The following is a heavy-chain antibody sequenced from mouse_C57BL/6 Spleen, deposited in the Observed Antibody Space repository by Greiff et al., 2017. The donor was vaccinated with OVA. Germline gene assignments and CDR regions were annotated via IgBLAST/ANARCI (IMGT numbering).Heavy chain of an antibody. J-gene: IGHJ1*03. V-gene: IGHV1-53*01. CDR1: GYTFTSYW. CDR3: AEDYYGSSYRYFDV. Sequence: QVQLQQPGTELVKPGASVKLSCKASGYTFTSYWMHWVKQRPGQGLEWIGNINPSNGGTNSHEKFKSQAPLTVDKSSSTAYMQLSSLTAEDAAVYYCAEDYYGSSYRYFDVWGTGTTVTVSS. D-gene: IGHD1-1*01. CDR2: INPSNGGT.